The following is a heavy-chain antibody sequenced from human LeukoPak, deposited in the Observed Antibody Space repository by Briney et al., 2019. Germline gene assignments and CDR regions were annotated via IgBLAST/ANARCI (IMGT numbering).Heavy chain of an antibody. CDR3: ARDGKGVTSGYCSSTSCYGRLGWFDP. CDR2: INPSGGST. D-gene: IGHD2-2*01. CDR1: GYTFTSYY. J-gene: IGHJ5*02. Sequence: GASVKVPCRASGYTFTSYYMHWVRQAPGQGLEWMGIINPSGGSTSYAQKFQGRVTMTRDMSTSTVYMELGSLRSEDTAVYYCARDGKGVTSGYCSSTSCYGRLGWFDPWGQGTLVTVSS. V-gene: IGHV1-46*01.